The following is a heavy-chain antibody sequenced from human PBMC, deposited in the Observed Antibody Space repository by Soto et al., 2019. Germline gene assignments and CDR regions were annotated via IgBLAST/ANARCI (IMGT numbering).Heavy chain of an antibody. CDR3: AREHQNAFDI. CDR2: IIPIFGTA. Sequence: SVKVSCKASGYTFTSYAMHWVRQAPGQRLEWMGGIIPIFGTANYAQKFQGRVTITADESTSTAYMELSSLRSDDTAMYYCAREHQNAFDIWGQGTMVTVSS. CDR1: GYTFTSYA. J-gene: IGHJ3*02. V-gene: IGHV1-69*13.